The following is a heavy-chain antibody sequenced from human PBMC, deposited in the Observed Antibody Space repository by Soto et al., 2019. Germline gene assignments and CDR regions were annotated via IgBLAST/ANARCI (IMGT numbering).Heavy chain of an antibody. Sequence: ASVKVSCKASGYTFTSYYMHWVRQAPGQGLEWMGIINPSGGSTSYAQKFQGRLTLTRDTSTTTVYMELSSLTSEDTAIYYCARDRDSSWTTDFWGQGTLVTVSS. CDR2: INPSGGST. J-gene: IGHJ4*02. CDR3: ARDRDSSWTTDF. D-gene: IGHD6-13*01. V-gene: IGHV1-46*03. CDR1: GYTFTSYY.